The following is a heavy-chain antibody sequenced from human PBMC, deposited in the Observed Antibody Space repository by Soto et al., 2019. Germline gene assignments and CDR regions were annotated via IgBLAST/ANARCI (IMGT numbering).Heavy chain of an antibody. Sequence: QVQLVESGGGVVQPGRSLRLSCAASGFTFSSYGMHWVRQAPGKGLEWVAVIWYDGSNKYYADSVKGRFTISRDNSKNTXYXXXXXXXXXXXAXYYXARXRYXXGWYDLDYWGQGTLVTVSS. D-gene: IGHD6-19*01. CDR1: GFTFSSYG. CDR2: IWYDGSNK. CDR3: ARXRYXXGWYDLDY. V-gene: IGHV3-33*01. J-gene: IGHJ4*02.